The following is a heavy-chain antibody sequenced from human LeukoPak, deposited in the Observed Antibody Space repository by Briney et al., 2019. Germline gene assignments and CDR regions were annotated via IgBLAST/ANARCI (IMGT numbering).Heavy chain of an antibody. J-gene: IGHJ5*02. Sequence: SSETLSFTCTVAGGSISSSFYYWGWIRQPPGKRLEWIASIYYSGCTYNNPALKSLTTITVNTTKYLYSMRLSSVTTADSAVYYCARDSRSGWGNWFDPWGQGTLVTVSS. CDR1: GGSISSSFYY. V-gene: IGHV4-39*07. CDR2: IYYSGCT. CDR3: ARDSRSGWGNWFDP. D-gene: IGHD6-19*01.